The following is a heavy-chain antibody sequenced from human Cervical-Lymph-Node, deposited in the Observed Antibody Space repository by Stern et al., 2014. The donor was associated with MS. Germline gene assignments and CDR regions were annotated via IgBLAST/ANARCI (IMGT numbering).Heavy chain of an antibody. CDR1: GFTFSSYG. CDR2: IWYDGSNK. Sequence: VQLLESGGGVVQPGRSLRLSCAASGFTFSSYGMHWVRQAPGKGLEWVAVIWYDGSNKYYADSVKGRFTISRDNSKTTLYLQMNSLRAEDTAVYYCARSSSPSPYYYYGMDVWGQGTTVTVSS. V-gene: IGHV3-33*01. CDR3: ARSSSPSPYYYYGMDV. J-gene: IGHJ6*02. D-gene: IGHD6-13*01.